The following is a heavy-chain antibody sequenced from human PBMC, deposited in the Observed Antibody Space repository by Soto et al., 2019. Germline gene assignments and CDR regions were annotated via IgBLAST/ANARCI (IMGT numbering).Heavy chain of an antibody. V-gene: IGHV4-59*12. Sequence: QVQLQESGAGLVEPSETLSLTCSVSGVSISSSYWSWIRQPPGKGLEWIGYIYYSGSTNYNPSLKSRVIISLDTSKNQFSLKLSSVTAADTAVYHCARGYNWFDPWGQGTLVTVSS. CDR1: GVSISSSY. J-gene: IGHJ5*02. CDR3: ARGYNWFDP. CDR2: IYYSGST.